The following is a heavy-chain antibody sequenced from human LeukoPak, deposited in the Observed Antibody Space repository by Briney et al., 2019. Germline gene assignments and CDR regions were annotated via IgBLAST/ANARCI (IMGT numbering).Heavy chain of an antibody. CDR2: IKQDGSEK. CDR3: AKLMTTVTGPGN. Sequence: GGSLRLSCAASGFTSSSYWMSWVRQAPGKGLEWVANIKQDGSEKYYVDSVKGRFTISRDNAKNSLYLQMNSLRSEDTAVYYCAKLMTTVTGPGNWGQGTLVTVSS. J-gene: IGHJ4*02. V-gene: IGHV3-7*01. D-gene: IGHD4-11*01. CDR1: GFTSSSYW.